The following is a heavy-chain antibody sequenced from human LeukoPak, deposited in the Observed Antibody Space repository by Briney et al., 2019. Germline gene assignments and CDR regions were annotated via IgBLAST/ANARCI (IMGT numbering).Heavy chain of an antibody. CDR2: IYYSGST. V-gene: IGHV4-39*07. CDR1: GGSISSSSYY. D-gene: IGHD6-6*01. CDR3: ARSRIAARPVLFDY. Sequence: SETLSLTCTVSGGSISSSSYYWGWIRQPPGKGLEWIGSIYYSGSTYYNPSLKSRVALSLDTSKNQFSMRLTSVTAADTAVYYCARSRIAARPVLFDYWGQGRLVIVSS. J-gene: IGHJ4*02.